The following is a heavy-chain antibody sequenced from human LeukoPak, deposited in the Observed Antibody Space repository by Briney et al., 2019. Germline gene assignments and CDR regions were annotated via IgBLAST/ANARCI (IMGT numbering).Heavy chain of an antibody. V-gene: IGHV3-21*01. CDR3: ARDHVEMATSGVDY. CDR1: GFTFSSYS. D-gene: IGHD5-24*01. J-gene: IGHJ4*02. CDR2: ISSSSSYI. Sequence: PGGSLRLSCAASGFTFSSYSMNWVRQAPGKGLEWVSSISSSSSYIYYADSVKGRFTISRDNAKNSLYLQMNSLRAEDTAVYYCARDHVEMATSGVDYWGQGTPVTVSS.